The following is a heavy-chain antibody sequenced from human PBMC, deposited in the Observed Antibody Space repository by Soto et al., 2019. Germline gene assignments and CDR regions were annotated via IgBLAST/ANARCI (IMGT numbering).Heavy chain of an antibody. CDR2: INPSGGST. V-gene: IGHV1-46*03. CDR1: GYTFTSYY. Sequence: ASVKVSCEASGYTFTSYYMHWVRQAPGQGLEWMGIINPSGGSTSYAQKFQGRVTMTRDTSTSTVYMELSSLRSEDTAVYYCASSRSLGTLIRVDDAFDIWGQGTMVTVSS. J-gene: IGHJ3*02. D-gene: IGHD7-27*01. CDR3: ASSRSLGTLIRVDDAFDI.